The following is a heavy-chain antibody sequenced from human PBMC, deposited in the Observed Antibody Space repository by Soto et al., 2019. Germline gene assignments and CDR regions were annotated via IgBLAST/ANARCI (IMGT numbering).Heavy chain of an antibody. J-gene: IGHJ4*02. CDR1: GYTFTSYG. Sequence: ASVKVSCKASGYTFTSYGITWVRQAPGQGLEWMGWVNTYNGYAKYAQKFQGRVTMTTDTSTTTAFMEVRSLRSDDTAVYYCARDRQSDYWGQGALVTVSS. V-gene: IGHV1-18*01. CDR2: VNTYNGYA. CDR3: ARDRQSDY.